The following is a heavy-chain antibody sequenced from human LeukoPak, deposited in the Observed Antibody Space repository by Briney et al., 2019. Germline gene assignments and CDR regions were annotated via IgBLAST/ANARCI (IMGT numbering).Heavy chain of an antibody. V-gene: IGHV3-48*02. J-gene: IGHJ6*02. D-gene: IGHD5-12*01. CDR3: ARGGSGYGDYSYFFGLDV. Sequence: GGSLRLSCAASGFTFSSYSMSWVRQAPGKGLEWVSYISTISSTIYYADSVKGRFTISRDNAKNSLSLQMNSLRDEDTAVYYCARGGSGYGDYSYFFGLDVWGQGTMVTVSS. CDR2: ISTISSTI. CDR1: GFTFSSYS.